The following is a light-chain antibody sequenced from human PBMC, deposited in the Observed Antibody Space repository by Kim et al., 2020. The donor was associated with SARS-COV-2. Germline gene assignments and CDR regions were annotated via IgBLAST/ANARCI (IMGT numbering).Light chain of an antibody. V-gene: IGLV1-44*01. J-gene: IGLJ1*01. CDR3: GAWDDTLKGYV. Sequence: GHSVTISCSGSSSNIGTNTINWYQQPPGTAPKLLIYTTNQRPSGVPDRFSGSKSGTSASLAISGLQSEDEGDYYCGAWDDTLKGYVFGTGTKVTVL. CDR1: SSNIGTNT. CDR2: TTN.